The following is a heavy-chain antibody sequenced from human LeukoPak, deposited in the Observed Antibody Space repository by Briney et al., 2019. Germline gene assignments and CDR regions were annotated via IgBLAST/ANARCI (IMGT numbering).Heavy chain of an antibody. J-gene: IGHJ4*02. CDR2: IIPIFGTA. CDR3: ARVRNYYDSSGYVLDY. D-gene: IGHD3-22*01. CDR1: GGTFSSYA. Sequence: GASVKVSCKASGGTFSSYAISWVRQAPGQGLEWMGGIIPIFGTANYAQKFQGRVTITADGSTSTAYMGLSSLRSEDTAVYYCARVRNYYDSSGYVLDYWGQGTLVTVSS. V-gene: IGHV1-69*13.